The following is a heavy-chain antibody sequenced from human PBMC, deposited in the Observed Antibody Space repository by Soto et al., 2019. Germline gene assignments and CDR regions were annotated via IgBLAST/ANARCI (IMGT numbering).Heavy chain of an antibody. CDR2: IWYDGSNK. CDR3: ARSYDSSGYYRHDAFDI. D-gene: IGHD3-22*01. V-gene: IGHV3-33*01. CDR1: GFTFSSYG. J-gene: IGHJ3*02. Sequence: HPGGSLRLSCAASGFTFSSYGMHWVRQAPGKGLEWVAVIWYDGSNKYYADSVKGRFTISRDNSKNTLYLQMNSLRAEDTAVYYCARSYDSSGYYRHDAFDIWGQGTMVTVSS.